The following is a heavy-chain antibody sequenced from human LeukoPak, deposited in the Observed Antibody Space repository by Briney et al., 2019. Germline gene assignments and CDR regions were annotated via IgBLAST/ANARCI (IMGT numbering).Heavy chain of an antibody. V-gene: IGHV1-69*13. D-gene: IGHD3-16*01. CDR2: IIPIFGTA. J-gene: IGHJ3*02. CDR3: AKSHGDYVWGSYPSAFDI. CDR1: GGTFSSYA. Sequence: RWASVKVSCKASGGTFSSYAISWVRQAPGQGLEWMGGIIPIFGTANYAQKFQGRVTITADESTSTAYMELSSLRAEDTAVYYCAKSHGDYVWGSYPSAFDIWGRGTMVTVSS.